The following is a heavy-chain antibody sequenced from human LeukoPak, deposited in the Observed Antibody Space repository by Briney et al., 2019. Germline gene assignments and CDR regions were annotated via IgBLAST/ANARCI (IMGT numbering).Heavy chain of an antibody. CDR3: AKDSIMITFGGVIAYDY. V-gene: IGHV3-21*04. Sequence: PGGSLRLSCAASGFTFSSYSMNWVRQAPGKGLEWVSAISSSSSYIYYADSVKGRFTISRDNAKNSLYLQMNSLRAEDTAVYYCAKDSIMITFGGVIAYDYWGQGTLVTVSS. CDR1: GFTFSSYS. CDR2: ISSSSSYI. D-gene: IGHD3-16*02. J-gene: IGHJ4*02.